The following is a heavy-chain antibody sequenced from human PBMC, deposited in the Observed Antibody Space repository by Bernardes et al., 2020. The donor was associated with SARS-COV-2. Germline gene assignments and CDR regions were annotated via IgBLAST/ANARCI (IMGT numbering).Heavy chain of an antibody. J-gene: IGHJ3*01. CDR2: INSGGTSR. V-gene: IGHV3-48*03. CDR1: EFAFSGHE. CDR3: ARGGYIGYNFNAFDV. Sequence: GGSLRLSCAASEFAFSGHEMNWVRLAPGKGLEWVSYINSGGTSRYYADSVKGRFTISRDNAKNLVYLQMDSLRAEDTAVYYCARGGYIGYNFNAFDVWGQGTVVTVSP. D-gene: IGHD5-12*01.